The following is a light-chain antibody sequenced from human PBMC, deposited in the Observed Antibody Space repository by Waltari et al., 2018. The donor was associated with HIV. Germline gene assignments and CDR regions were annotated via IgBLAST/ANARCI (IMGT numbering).Light chain of an antibody. Sequence: EIILTQSPGTLSLSPGERATLSCRASQSVSSSHLAWDQQKPGQAPRLLIYGGSSRATGIPDRLSGSGSGTDFILTISGLEPEDFAVYYCQQYGGSRWTFGQGTKVEIK. CDR3: QQYGGSRWT. V-gene: IGKV3-20*01. CDR2: GGS. CDR1: QSVSSSH. J-gene: IGKJ1*01.